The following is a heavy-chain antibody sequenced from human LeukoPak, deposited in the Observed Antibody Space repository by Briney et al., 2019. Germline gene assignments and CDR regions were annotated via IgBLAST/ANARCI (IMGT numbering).Heavy chain of an antibody. V-gene: IGHV1-3*01. CDR1: GYTFTNYA. J-gene: IGHJ3*02. Sequence: ASVKVSCKASGYTFTNYAMHWVRQAPGQRLEWMGWINAATGNTKYSGKFQGRVSITRDTSASTAYMEVSSLRYEDTAVYYCARRRRDAFDIWGQGTMVTVSS. CDR2: INAATGNT. CDR3: ARRRRDAFDI.